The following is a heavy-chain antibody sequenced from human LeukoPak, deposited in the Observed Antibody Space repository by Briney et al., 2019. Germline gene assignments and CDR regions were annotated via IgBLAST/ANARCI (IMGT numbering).Heavy chain of an antibody. CDR3: ARATKYSSGWYSYYYYGMDV. CDR2: INAYNGNT. Sequence: GASVKVSCKASGYTFTSYGISWVRQAPGQGLEWMGWINAYNGNTNYAQKLQGRVTMATDTSTSTAYMELRSLRSDDTAVYYCARATKYSSGWYSYYYYGMDVWGQGTTVTVSS. V-gene: IGHV1-18*01. J-gene: IGHJ6*02. D-gene: IGHD6-19*01. CDR1: GYTFTSYG.